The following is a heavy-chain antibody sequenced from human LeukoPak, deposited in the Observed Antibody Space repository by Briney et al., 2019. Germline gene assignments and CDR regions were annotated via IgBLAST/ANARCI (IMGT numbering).Heavy chain of an antibody. Sequence: GGSLRLSCAASGFTFSSYSMNWVRQAPGKGLEWVSSISSSSSYIYYADSVKGRFTISRDNAKNSLYLQMNSLRAEDTAVYYCAREFRVITFGGVISTTPDAFDIWGQGTMVTVSS. D-gene: IGHD3-16*02. V-gene: IGHV3-21*01. CDR1: GFTFSSYS. CDR2: ISSSSSYI. CDR3: AREFRVITFGGVISTTPDAFDI. J-gene: IGHJ3*02.